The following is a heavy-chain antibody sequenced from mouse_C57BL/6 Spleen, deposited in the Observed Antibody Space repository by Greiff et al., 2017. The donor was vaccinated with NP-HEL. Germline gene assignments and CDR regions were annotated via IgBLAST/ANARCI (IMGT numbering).Heavy chain of an antibody. D-gene: IGHD2-10*01. V-gene: IGHV5-17*01. Sequence: EVKLMESGGGLVKPGGSLKLSCAASGFTFSDYGMHWVRQAPEKGLEWVAYISSGSSTIYYADTVKGRFTISRDNAKNTLFLQMTRLRSEDTAMYYRAKTSYPAWFAYWGQGTLVTVSA. CDR3: AKTSYPAWFAY. J-gene: IGHJ3*01. CDR1: GFTFSDYG. CDR2: ISSGSSTI.